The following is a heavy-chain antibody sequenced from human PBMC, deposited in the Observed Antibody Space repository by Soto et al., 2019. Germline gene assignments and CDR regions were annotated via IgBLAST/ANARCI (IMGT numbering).Heavy chain of an antibody. J-gene: IGHJ6*02. D-gene: IGHD5-18*01. CDR2: INPNSGGT. V-gene: IGHV1-2*04. CDR3: AREGGYSYGRYGMDV. CDR1: GYTFTGYY. Sequence: ASVKVSCKASGYTFTGYYMHWVRQAPGQGLEWMGWINPNSGGTNYAQKFQGWVTMTRDTSISTAYMELSRLRSDDTAVYCCAREGGYSYGRYGMDVWGQGTTVTVSS.